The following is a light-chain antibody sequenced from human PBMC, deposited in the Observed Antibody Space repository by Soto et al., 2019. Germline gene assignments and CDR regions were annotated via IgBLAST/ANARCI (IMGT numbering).Light chain of an antibody. CDR3: HQSNSFPPT. V-gene: IGKV1-12*01. CDR2: GAS. J-gene: IGKJ1*01. Sequence: DMQMTQSPSFVSASVGDRVTITCRASQGISTWLAWYQQKPGKAPELLIYGASSLQSGVPSRFSGSGSGTDFTLTISSLQPEDVATYYCHQSNSFPPTFGQGTTVDI. CDR1: QGISTW.